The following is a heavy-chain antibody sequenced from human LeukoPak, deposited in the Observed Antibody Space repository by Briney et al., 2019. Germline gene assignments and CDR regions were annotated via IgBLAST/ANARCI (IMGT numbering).Heavy chain of an antibody. CDR2: ISSSSSTI. CDR1: GFTASSNY. V-gene: IGHV3-48*01. CDR3: AKIRNDYTLGAFDI. J-gene: IGHJ3*02. D-gene: IGHD5-12*01. Sequence: GGSLRLSCAASGFTASSNYMSWVRQAPGKGLEWVSYISSSSSTIYYADSVKGRFTISRDNSKNTLYLQMNSLRAEDTAVYYCAKIRNDYTLGAFDIWGQGTMVTVSS.